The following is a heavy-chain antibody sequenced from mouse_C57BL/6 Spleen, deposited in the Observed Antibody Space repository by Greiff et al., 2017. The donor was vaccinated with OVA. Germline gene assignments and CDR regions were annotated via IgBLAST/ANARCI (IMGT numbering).Heavy chain of an antibody. CDR2: IFPGSGST. V-gene: IGHV1-75*01. CDR3: AREGLLRGSKYFDV. CDR1: GYTFTDYH. J-gene: IGHJ1*03. Sequence: VQLQQSGPELVKPGASVKISCKASGYTFTDYHINWVKQRPGQGLEWIGWIFPGSGSTYYNEKFKGKATLTVDKSSSTAYMLLSSLTSEDSAVYFCAREGLLRGSKYFDVWGTGTTVTVSS. D-gene: IGHD1-1*01.